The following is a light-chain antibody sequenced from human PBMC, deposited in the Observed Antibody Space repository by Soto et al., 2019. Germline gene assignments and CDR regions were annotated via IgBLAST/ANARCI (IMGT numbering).Light chain of an antibody. CDR1: SSDIGDYKY. CDR2: EVS. J-gene: IGLJ2*01. Sequence: QSALTQPASVSGSPGQSITISCSGNSSDIGDYKYVSWYQRHPGKVPKLIIYEVSHRPSGISNRFSGSKSGNTASLTISGLQADDEADYYCSSFTDSFTLVFGGGTKLTVL. V-gene: IGLV2-14*01. CDR3: SSFTDSFTLV.